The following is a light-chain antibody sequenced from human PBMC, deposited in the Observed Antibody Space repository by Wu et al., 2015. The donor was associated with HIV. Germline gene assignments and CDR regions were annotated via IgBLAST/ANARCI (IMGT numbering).Light chain of an antibody. CDR2: GAS. V-gene: IGKV3-15*01. Sequence: EIVMTQSPATLSVSPGERATLSCRASQSVSSNLAWYQQKPGQAPRLLIYGASTRATGIPARFSGSGSGTEFTLTISSLQTEDFALYYCQQYNNWPPCSFGQGTNLEI. CDR3: QQYNNWPPCS. J-gene: IGKJ2*04. CDR1: QSVSSN.